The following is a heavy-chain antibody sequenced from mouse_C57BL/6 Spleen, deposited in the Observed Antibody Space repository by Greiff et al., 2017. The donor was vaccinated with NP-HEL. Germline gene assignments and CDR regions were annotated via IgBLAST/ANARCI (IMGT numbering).Heavy chain of an antibody. CDR3: TLCSYYFDY. CDR1: GFTFSNYW. V-gene: IGHV6-3*01. J-gene: IGHJ2*01. D-gene: IGHD6-1*01. Sequence: EVKLVESGGGLVQPGGSMKLSCVASGFTFSNYWMNWVRQSPEKGLEWVAQIRLKSDNYATHYAESVKGRFTISRDDSKSSVYLQMNNLRAEDTGIYYCTLCSYYFDYWGQGTTLTVSS. CDR2: IRLKSDNYAT.